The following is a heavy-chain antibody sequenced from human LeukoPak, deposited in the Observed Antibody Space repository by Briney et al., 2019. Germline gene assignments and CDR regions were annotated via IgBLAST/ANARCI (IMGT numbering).Heavy chain of an antibody. CDR3: ARELTALSLDFDY. J-gene: IGHJ4*02. CDR2: ISSSTSYI. CDR1: GFTFSAYA. D-gene: IGHD5-18*01. Sequence: GGSLRLSCEASGFTFSAYAMTWVRQAPGKGLEWVSSISSSTSYIYYADSVKGRFTISRDNAKKSLYLQMNSLRAEDTAVYYCARELTALSLDFDYWGQGTLVTVSS. V-gene: IGHV3-21*03.